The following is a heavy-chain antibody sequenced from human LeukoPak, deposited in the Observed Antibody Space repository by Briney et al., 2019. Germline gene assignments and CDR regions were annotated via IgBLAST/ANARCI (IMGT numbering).Heavy chain of an antibody. CDR2: IIPIFGIA. V-gene: IGHV1-69*04. Sequence: SVKVSCKASVGTFSSYAISWVRQAPGQGLEWMGRIIPIFGIANYAQKFQGRVTITADNSTTTAYLELSRLQSEETPVYYCPSTYCSGGGRLYYYGMDVWGKGTRVTVSS. D-gene: IGHD2-15*01. CDR3: PSTYCSGGGRLYYYGMDV. J-gene: IGHJ6*04. CDR1: VGTFSSYA.